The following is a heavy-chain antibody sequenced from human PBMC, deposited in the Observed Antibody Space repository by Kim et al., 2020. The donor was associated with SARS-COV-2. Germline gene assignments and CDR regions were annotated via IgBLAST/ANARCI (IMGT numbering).Heavy chain of an antibody. CDR1: GFSFTSFW. D-gene: IGHD2-2*01. CDR3: ARRGYCYSTSCREAHFDFDN. Sequence: GESLKISCQASGFSFTSFWIGWVRQMPGKGLEWVGIIYPGDFPGDSAMIYSPSFQGQVTIPADKSITTVYLQWSSLKASDTPMYFCARRGYCYSTSCREAHFDFDNWGHGTLVTVSS. CDR2: IYPGDFPGDSAM. V-gene: IGHV5-51*01. J-gene: IGHJ4*01.